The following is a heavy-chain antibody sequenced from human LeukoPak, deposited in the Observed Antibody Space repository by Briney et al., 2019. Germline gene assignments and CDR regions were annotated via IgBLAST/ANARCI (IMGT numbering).Heavy chain of an antibody. Sequence: GGPLRPSCAASGLSFSNYGVPWVRQAPGMGLEWVAFIRYDGSNKQYVDSVKGRFTISRDNSKNTAYLQMNGLRVEDTAVYYCAKDRGTGSVVDYFDSWGQGTLVTVSS. CDR2: IRYDGSNK. CDR1: GLSFSNYG. D-gene: IGHD2-15*01. V-gene: IGHV3-30*02. J-gene: IGHJ4*02. CDR3: AKDRGTGSVVDYFDS.